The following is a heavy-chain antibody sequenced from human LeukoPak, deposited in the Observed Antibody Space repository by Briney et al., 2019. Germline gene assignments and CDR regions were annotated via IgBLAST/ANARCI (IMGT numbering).Heavy chain of an antibody. CDR2: ISTYYGNT. CDR1: SYTFTNYD. CDR3: ARPSDSSGGESFDI. Sequence: DSLKVSCKASSYTFTNYDINWVRQAPGQGLEWMVGISTYYGNTDYSQKLQGRLTMTTDTSTSTAFMELRSLRSDDTAVYYCARPSDSSGGESFDIWGQGTMVIVSS. D-gene: IGHD2-15*01. V-gene: IGHV1-18*01. J-gene: IGHJ3*02.